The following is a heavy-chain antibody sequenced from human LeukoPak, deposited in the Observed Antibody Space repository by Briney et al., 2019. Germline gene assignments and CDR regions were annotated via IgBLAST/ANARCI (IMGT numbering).Heavy chain of an antibody. D-gene: IGHD6-19*01. CDR1: GFTFSSYG. CDR2: IYSGGST. CDR3: ARVHSSGWHAFDI. Sequence: GGSLRLSCAASGFTFSSYGMHWARQAPGKGLEWVSVIYSGGSTFYADSVKGRFTISRDNSKNSLYLQMNSLRAEDTAVYYCARVHSSGWHAFDIWGQGTMVTVSS. V-gene: IGHV3-NL1*01. J-gene: IGHJ3*02.